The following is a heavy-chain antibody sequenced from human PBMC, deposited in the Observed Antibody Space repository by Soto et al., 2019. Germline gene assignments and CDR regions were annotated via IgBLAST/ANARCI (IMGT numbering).Heavy chain of an antibody. CDR1: GGSISSNKW. Sequence: QVQLQESGPGLVKPSETLSLTCAVYGGSISSNKWWSWVRQPPGKGLEWIGEIYHSGSTNYNPSLKSGVTISLDKSKNHFSLKLTSVTAADSAVYYCARDDNIVVVPTSRGAMDVWGQGTTVTVSS. CDR3: ARDDNIVVVPTSRGAMDV. J-gene: IGHJ6*02. CDR2: IYHSGST. D-gene: IGHD2-2*01. V-gene: IGHV4-4*02.